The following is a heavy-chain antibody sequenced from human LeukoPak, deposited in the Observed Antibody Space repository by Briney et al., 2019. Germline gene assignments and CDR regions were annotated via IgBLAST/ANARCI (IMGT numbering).Heavy chain of an antibody. CDR2: ISPGGDAV. Sequence: KPGGSLRLSRAASGFIFSDYHMSWIRQAPGKGLEWVSYISPGGDAVYFADSVKGRFTISRDNAKNSLFLQMSSLTAEDTAVYYCSGGRDIAVAGPGGYFDFWGQGSLVTVSS. CDR3: SGGRDIAVAGPGGYFDF. V-gene: IGHV3-11*01. D-gene: IGHD6-19*01. CDR1: GFIFSDYH. J-gene: IGHJ4*02.